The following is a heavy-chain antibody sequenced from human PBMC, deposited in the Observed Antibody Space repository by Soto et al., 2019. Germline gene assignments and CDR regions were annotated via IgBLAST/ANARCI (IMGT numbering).Heavy chain of an antibody. V-gene: IGHV4-30-4*01. Sequence: PSETLSLTCTVSGGSISSGDYYWSWIRQPPGKGLEWIGYIYYSGSTYYNPSLKSRVTISVDTSKNQFSLKLSSVTAADTAVYYCARVGTMIVGQGTKTPTDYWGQGTLVTVSS. J-gene: IGHJ4*02. CDR3: ARVGTMIVGQGTKTPTDY. D-gene: IGHD3-22*01. CDR1: GGSISSGDYY. CDR2: IYYSGST.